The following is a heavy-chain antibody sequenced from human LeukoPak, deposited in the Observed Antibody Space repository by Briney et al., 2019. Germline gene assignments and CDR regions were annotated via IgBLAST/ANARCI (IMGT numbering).Heavy chain of an antibody. J-gene: IGHJ4*02. CDR3: ARDLVVVVAASPRDY. CDR1: GGSFSGYY. D-gene: IGHD2-15*01. Sequence: PSETLSLTCAVYGGSFSGYYWSWIRQPPGKGLEWIGEINHSGSTNYNPSLKSRVTISVDTSKNQFSLKLSSVTAADTAVYYCARDLVVVVAASPRDYWGQGTLVTVSS. V-gene: IGHV4-34*01. CDR2: INHSGST.